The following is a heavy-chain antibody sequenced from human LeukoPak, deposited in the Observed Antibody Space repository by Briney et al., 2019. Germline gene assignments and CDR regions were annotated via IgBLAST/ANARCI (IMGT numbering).Heavy chain of an antibody. CDR3: AREIHSTGYYYAGGYTDV. Sequence: PGGSLRLSCAASGFNFSDYYMSWVRQAPGRGLEWISFFSSGDTNIKYADSVKGRFTISRDNAKNSLYLQMNSLRAEDTAVYFCAREIHSTGYYYAGGYTDVWGEGTTVTVSS. J-gene: IGHJ6*03. D-gene: IGHD3-22*01. CDR2: FSSGDTNI. V-gene: IGHV3-11*04. CDR1: GFNFSDYY.